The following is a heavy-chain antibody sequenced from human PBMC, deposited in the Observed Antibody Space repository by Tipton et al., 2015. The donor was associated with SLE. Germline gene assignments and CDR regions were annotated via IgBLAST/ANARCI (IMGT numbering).Heavy chain of an antibody. J-gene: IGHJ4*02. CDR3: ARVSSSWGFDY. V-gene: IGHV4-38-2*02. CDR2: IYHSGST. CDR1: GYSISSGYY. Sequence: TLSLTCTVSGYSISSGYYWGWIRQPPGKGLEWIGSIYHSGSTNYNPSLKSRVTISVDTSKNQFSLKLSSVTAADTAVYYCARVSSSWGFDYWGQGTLVTVSS. D-gene: IGHD6-13*01.